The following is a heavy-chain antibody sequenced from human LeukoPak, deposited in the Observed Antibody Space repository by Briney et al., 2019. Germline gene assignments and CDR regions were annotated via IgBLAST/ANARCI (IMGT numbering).Heavy chain of an antibody. V-gene: IGHV1-46*01. Sequence: ASVKVSCKASGYTFTSYYMHWVRQAPGQGLEWMGKINPSGGSTSYAQKFQGRVTITRDTSTSTVYMELSSLRSEDTAVYFCARGSGGSYYRNWFARWGQGTLVTVSS. CDR1: GYTFTSYY. CDR2: INPSGGST. CDR3: ARGSGGSYYRNWFAR. D-gene: IGHD1-26*01. J-gene: IGHJ5*02.